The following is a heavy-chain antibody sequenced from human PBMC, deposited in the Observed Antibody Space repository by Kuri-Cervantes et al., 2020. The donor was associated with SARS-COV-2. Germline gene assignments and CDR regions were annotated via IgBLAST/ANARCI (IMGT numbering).Heavy chain of an antibody. J-gene: IGHJ6*03. V-gene: IGHV3-30*03. CDR2: ISYDGSNK. CDR3: ARTFMGYYYYMDV. Sequence: GGSLRLSCAASGFTFSSYGMRWVRQAPGKGLEWVAVISYDGSNKYYADSVKGRFTISRDNAKNSLYLQMNSLRAEDTAVYYCARTFMGYYYYMDVWGKGTTVTVSS. CDR1: GFTFSSYG. D-gene: IGHD3-3*02.